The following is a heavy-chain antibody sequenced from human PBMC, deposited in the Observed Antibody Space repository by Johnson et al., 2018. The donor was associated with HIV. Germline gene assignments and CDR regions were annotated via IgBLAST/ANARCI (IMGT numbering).Heavy chain of an antibody. CDR1: GFTFDDYA. CDR3: AKSEWELALGAFDI. V-gene: IGHV3-9*01. CDR2: ISWHSGRI. J-gene: IGHJ3*02. Sequence: QLVESGGGLVQPGRSLRLSCAASGFTFDDYAMHWVRQAPGKGLEWVSGISWHSGRIGYADSVKGRFTLSSDHAKNSLSLQMNSLRSEDTALYYCAKSEWELALGAFDIWGQGTMVTVSS. D-gene: IGHD1-26*01.